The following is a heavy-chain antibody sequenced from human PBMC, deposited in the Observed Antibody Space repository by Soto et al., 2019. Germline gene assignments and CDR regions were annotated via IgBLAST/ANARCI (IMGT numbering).Heavy chain of an antibody. D-gene: IGHD4-4*01. CDR3: ARHLHSDSVHITPVSPDY. V-gene: IGHV5-51*01. CDR2: IYPDDSNT. CDR1: GYSFRSYL. Sequence: PGESLKISCKTSGYSFRSYLIGWVRQMPGKGLEWMGIIYPDDSNTRYSPSFQGQVTISADKSISTAFLQWSSLKAADSAMYYCARHLHSDSVHITPVSPDYWGQGTLVTVSS. J-gene: IGHJ4*02.